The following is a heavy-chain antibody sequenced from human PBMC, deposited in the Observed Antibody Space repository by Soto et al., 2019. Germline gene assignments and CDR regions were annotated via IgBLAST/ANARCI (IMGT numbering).Heavy chain of an antibody. V-gene: IGHV1-24*01. J-gene: IGHJ6*03. CDR3: ATVRGHYGSGSYDYCYMDV. CDR1: GYTLTELS. CDR2: FDPEDGET. Sequence: ASVKVSCKVSGYTLTELSMHWVRQAPGKGLEWMGGFDPEDGETIYAQKFQGRVTMTEDTSTDTAYMELSSLRSEDTAVYYCATVRGHYGSGSYDYCYMDVWGKGNTVTVS. D-gene: IGHD3-10*01.